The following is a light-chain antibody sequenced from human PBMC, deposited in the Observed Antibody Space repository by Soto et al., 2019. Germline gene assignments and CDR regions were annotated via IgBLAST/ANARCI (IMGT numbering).Light chain of an antibody. Sequence: EIVLTQSPGTLSLSPGERATFSCRASQSVSSSYLAWYQQKPGQAPRLLIYGTSSRATAIPDRFSGSGPGTDFTLTISRLEPEDFAVYYCQQYGSSSWTFGQGTKVDIK. CDR3: QQYGSSSWT. CDR1: QSVSSSY. CDR2: GTS. J-gene: IGKJ1*01. V-gene: IGKV3-20*01.